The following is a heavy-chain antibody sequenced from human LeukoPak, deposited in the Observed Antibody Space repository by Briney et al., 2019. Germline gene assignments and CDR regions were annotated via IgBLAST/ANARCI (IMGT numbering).Heavy chain of an antibody. CDR2: IYSGGST. D-gene: IGHD5-12*01. V-gene: IGHV3-66*01. CDR1: GLTVSNNY. J-gene: IGHJ6*02. CDR3: ARVQATSYGYYHYFYGMDV. Sequence: GGSLRLSCAASGLTVSNNYMTWVRQAPGTGLEWVSIIYSGGSTYYADSVKGRFTISRDNSKNTLFLQMNNLTAEDTAVYYCARVQATSYGYYHYFYGMDVWGQGTTVTVSS.